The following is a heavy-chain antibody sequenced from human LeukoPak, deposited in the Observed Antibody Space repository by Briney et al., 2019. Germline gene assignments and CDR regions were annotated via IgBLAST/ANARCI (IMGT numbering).Heavy chain of an antibody. V-gene: IGHV3-74*01. Sequence: PGGSLRLSCAASGFTFSSNWMHWVRQAPGTGLVWVSRINSDGSSTSYADSVKGRFTISRDNAKNTLYLQMNSLRAEDTAVYYCASEDYDGNSRKFDYWGQGTLVTVSS. J-gene: IGHJ4*02. CDR2: INSDGSST. D-gene: IGHD4-23*01. CDR3: ASEDYDGNSRKFDY. CDR1: GFTFSSNW.